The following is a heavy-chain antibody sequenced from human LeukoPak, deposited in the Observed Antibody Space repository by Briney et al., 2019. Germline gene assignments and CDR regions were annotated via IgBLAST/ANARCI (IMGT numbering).Heavy chain of an antibody. D-gene: IGHD5-24*01. CDR3: ARDDGY. CDR1: GGSISNYY. Sequence: SSETLSLTCTVSGGSISNYYWSWIRQPPGKGLEWIGYIYYSGSTNYNPSLKSRVTISVDTSKNQFSLKLSSVTAADTAVYYCARDDGYWGQGTLVTVSS. J-gene: IGHJ4*02. CDR2: IYYSGST. V-gene: IGHV4-59*01.